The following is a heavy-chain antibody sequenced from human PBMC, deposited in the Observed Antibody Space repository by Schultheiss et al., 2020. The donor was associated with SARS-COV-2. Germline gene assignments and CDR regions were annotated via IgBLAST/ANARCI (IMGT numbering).Heavy chain of an antibody. CDR2: ISFDGSNK. D-gene: IGHD3-22*01. Sequence: GGSLRLSCAASGFTFSSYAMHWVRQAPGKGLEWVAIISFDGSNKYYADSVKGRFTISRDNSKNTLYLQMNSLRAEDTAVYYCARESHYYDSSGLDYWGQGTLVTVSS. CDR1: GFTFSSYA. V-gene: IGHV3-30*01. J-gene: IGHJ4*02. CDR3: ARESHYYDSSGLDY.